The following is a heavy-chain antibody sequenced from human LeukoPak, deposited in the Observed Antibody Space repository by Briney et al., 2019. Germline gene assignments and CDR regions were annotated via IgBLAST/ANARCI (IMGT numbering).Heavy chain of an antibody. CDR3: ADYGSGSDIFDY. J-gene: IGHJ4*02. Sequence: PGGSLRLSCVASGFRVSDYAMSWVRQAPGKGLEWVSGISARGDSTYYADPVKGPFTISRDNSKNTLYVEMTSLRAEDTAVYYCADYGSGSDIFDYWGQGTLVTVSS. CDR1: GFRVSDYA. V-gene: IGHV3-23*01. D-gene: IGHD3-10*01. CDR2: ISARGDST.